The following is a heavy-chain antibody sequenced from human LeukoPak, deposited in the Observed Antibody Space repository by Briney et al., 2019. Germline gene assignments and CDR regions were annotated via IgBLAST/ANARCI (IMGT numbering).Heavy chain of an antibody. Sequence: GGSLRLSCAASGFTFSSYAMSWVRQAPGKGLEWVSAISGGGGSTYYADSVKGRFTISRDNSKNTLYLQMNSLRAEDTVVYYCAKDRIFGVVISSYYGMDVWGQGTTVIVSS. D-gene: IGHD3-3*01. CDR1: GFTFSSYA. CDR2: ISGGGGST. V-gene: IGHV3-23*01. J-gene: IGHJ6*02. CDR3: AKDRIFGVVISSYYGMDV.